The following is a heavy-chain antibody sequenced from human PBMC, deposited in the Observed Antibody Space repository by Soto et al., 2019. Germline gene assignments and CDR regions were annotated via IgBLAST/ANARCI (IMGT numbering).Heavy chain of an antibody. Sequence: ASVKVSCKASGDTFNINAIHCVLQSPLQRLEWMGWINAANGNTEYSQKFQGRVTITRDTSASTAYMELSSLRSEDTAVYFCARILGCCSSSSCFPYHGMDVWGQGTTVTVSS. CDR2: INAANGNT. V-gene: IGHV1-3*01. CDR3: ARILGCCSSSSCFPYHGMDV. CDR1: GDTFNINA. J-gene: IGHJ6*02. D-gene: IGHD2-15*01.